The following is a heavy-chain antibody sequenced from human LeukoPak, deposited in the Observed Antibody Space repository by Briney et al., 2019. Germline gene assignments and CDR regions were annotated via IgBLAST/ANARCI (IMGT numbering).Heavy chain of an antibody. Sequence: PSETLSLTCAVCGGSFSGYYWSWIRQPPGKGLEWIGEINHSGSTNYNPSLKSRVTISVDTSKNQFSLKLSSVTAADTAVYYCASETIYGPGFDYWGQGTLVTVSS. J-gene: IGHJ4*02. D-gene: IGHD3-10*01. V-gene: IGHV4-34*09. CDR2: INHSGST. CDR3: ASETIYGPGFDY. CDR1: GGSFSGYY.